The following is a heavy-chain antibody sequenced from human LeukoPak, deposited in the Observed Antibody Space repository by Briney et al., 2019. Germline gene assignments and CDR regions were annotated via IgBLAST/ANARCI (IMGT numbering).Heavy chain of an antibody. J-gene: IGHJ3*02. Sequence: ASVKDSCKASGYTFTDYYMHWVRQAPGQGLEWMGWINPNGGDTRYAQQYQGRVTMTRDTSISAAYMELSSLSSDDTALYYCARVRVTMVRGAYDAFDIWGQGTMVTVSS. D-gene: IGHD3-10*01. CDR1: GYTFTDYY. CDR3: ARVRVTMVRGAYDAFDI. CDR2: INPNGGDT. V-gene: IGHV1-2*02.